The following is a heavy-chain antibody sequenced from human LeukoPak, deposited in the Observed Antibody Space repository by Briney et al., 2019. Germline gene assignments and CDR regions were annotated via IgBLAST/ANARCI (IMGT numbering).Heavy chain of an antibody. CDR3: ASGGANIVVVPAAPTNWFDP. Sequence: SETLSLTCAGYGGSFSGYYWSWHRQPPGKGLEWVGDINHSGSTNYNPSLKSRVTISVDTSKNQFSLELSSVTAADTAVYYCASGGANIVVVPAAPTNWFDPWGQGTLVTVSS. CDR1: GGSFSGYY. D-gene: IGHD2-2*01. V-gene: IGHV4-34*01. J-gene: IGHJ5*02. CDR2: INHSGST.